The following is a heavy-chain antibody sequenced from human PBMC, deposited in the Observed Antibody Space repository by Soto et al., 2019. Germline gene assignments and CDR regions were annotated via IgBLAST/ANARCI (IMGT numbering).Heavy chain of an antibody. Sequence: SVKVSCKASGGTFSRYTINWVRQAPGQGLEWMGRIIPIAAIANYTQKFQGRVTITVDKSSTTAYMQMNSLRAEDTAVYYCARGANALKSGFDPWGQGTLVTVSS. CDR2: IIPIAAIA. D-gene: IGHD1-1*01. V-gene: IGHV1-69*02. CDR3: ARGANALKSGFDP. CDR1: GGTFSRYT. J-gene: IGHJ5*02.